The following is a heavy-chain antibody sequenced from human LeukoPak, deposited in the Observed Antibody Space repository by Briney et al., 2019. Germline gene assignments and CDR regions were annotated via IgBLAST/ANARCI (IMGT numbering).Heavy chain of an antibody. CDR3: AKDGGQRSDFDY. V-gene: IGHV3-30*02. Sequence: PGGSLRLSCAASGFTLSSSGMHWVRQAPGKGLEWVAFIRYDGNNNYYTDSVKGRFTISRDNSKNTLYLQMNSLRGEDTAVYYCAKDGGQRSDFDYWGQGTLVTVSS. CDR2: IRYDGNNN. D-gene: IGHD3-16*01. J-gene: IGHJ4*02. CDR1: GFTLSSSG.